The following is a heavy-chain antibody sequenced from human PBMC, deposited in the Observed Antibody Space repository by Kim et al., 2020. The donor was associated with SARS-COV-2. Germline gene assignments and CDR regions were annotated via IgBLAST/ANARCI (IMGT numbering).Heavy chain of an antibody. Sequence: GGSLRLSCTTSGFTFFGHAMSWVRQAPGKGLEWVSSIDGSDGTTYYVDSVKGRFSISRDDSRNTQYLQMSALRADDTATYYCLKGGWGWIWDYWGQGTLV. CDR2: IDGSDGTT. D-gene: IGHD2-21*01. CDR3: LKGGWGWIWDY. J-gene: IGHJ4*02. CDR1: GFTFFGHA. V-gene: IGHV3-23*01.